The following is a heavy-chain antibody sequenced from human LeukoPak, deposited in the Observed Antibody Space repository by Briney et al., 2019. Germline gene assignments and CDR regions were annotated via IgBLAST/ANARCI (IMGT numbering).Heavy chain of an antibody. CDR2: IVVGSGNT. J-gene: IGHJ3*02. CDR3: AAGVRLSAFDI. D-gene: IGHD3-16*02. CDR1: GFTFTSAA. V-gene: IGHV1-58*02. Sequence: TSVKVSCKASGFTFTSAAMQLVRQARGQRLEWIGWIVVGSGNTNYAQKFQERVTITRDMSTSTAYMELSSLRSEDTAVYYCAAGVRLSAFDIWGQGTMVTVSS.